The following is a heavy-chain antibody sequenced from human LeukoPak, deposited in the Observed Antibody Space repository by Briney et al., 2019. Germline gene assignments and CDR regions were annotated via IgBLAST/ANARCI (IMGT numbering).Heavy chain of an antibody. CDR3: ARGWITFGGVITN. Sequence: SETLSLTCAVYGGSISGYYWSWIRQPPGKGLEWIGEINHSGTTDYNPSLKSRVTISVDTSKNQFSLKLSPVTAADTAVYYCARGWITFGGVITNWGQGTLVTVSS. J-gene: IGHJ4*02. D-gene: IGHD3-16*02. V-gene: IGHV4-34*01. CDR1: GGSISGYY. CDR2: INHSGTT.